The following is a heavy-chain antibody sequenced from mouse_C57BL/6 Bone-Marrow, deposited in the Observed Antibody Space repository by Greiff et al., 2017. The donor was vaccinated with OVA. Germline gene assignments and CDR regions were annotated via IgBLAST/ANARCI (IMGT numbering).Heavy chain of an antibody. V-gene: IGHV1-64*01. CDR2: IHPNSGST. Sequence: HVQLQQPGAELVKPGASVKLSCKASGYTFTSYWMHWVKQRPGQGLEWIGMIHPNSGSTNYNEKFKSKATLTVDKSSSTAYMQLSSLTSEDSAVYYCARSHSSGYGDYWGQGTTLTVSS. CDR1: GYTFTSYW. D-gene: IGHD3-2*02. CDR3: ARSHSSGYGDY. J-gene: IGHJ2*01.